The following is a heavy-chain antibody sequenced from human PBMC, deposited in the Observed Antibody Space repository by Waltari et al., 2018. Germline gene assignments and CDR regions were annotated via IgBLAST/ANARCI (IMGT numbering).Heavy chain of an antibody. V-gene: IGHV3-53*01. CDR1: GFTVSSNY. Sequence: EVQLVESGGGLIQPGGSLRLSCAASGFTVSSNYLSWVRQAPGKGLGWVSVIYSGGSTYYSDPVKGRFTISRDTSKNTLYLQMTSLRAEDTAVYYCAKLGPPHIVVVTAIHWFDPWGQGTLVTVSS. CDR2: IYSGGST. D-gene: IGHD2-21*02. J-gene: IGHJ5*02. CDR3: AKLGPPHIVVVTAIHWFDP.